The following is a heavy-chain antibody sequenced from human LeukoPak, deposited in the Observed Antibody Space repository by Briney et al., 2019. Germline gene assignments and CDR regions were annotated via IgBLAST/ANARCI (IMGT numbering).Heavy chain of an antibody. D-gene: IGHD3-3*01. Sequence: ASVKVSCKASGYTFTNYGVSWVRQAPGQGLEWMGWISAYNGYTNYAQKFQGRVTMTTDTSTSTAYMELRSLRSDDTAVYYCAREEVFGVVTDDYWGQGTLVTVSS. CDR3: AREEVFGVVTDDY. CDR2: ISAYNGYT. V-gene: IGHV1-18*01. CDR1: GYTFTNYG. J-gene: IGHJ4*02.